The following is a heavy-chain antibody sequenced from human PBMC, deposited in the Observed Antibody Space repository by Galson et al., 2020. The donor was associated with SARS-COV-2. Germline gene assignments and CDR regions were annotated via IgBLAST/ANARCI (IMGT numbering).Heavy chain of an antibody. CDR1: GGSISSSSYY. J-gene: IGHJ5*02. V-gene: IGHV4-39*01. Sequence: SQTLSLTCPVSGGSISSSSYYWGWIRQPPGTGLEWIGSIYYSGSTYYNPSLKRRVTISVDTSKNQFCLKLSSVTAADTAVYYCARHPHLDYYYDMTGWGPGGYWFDPWGQGTLVTVSS. CDR2: IYYSGST. D-gene: IGHD3-22*01. CDR3: ARHPHLDYYYDMTGWGPGGYWFDP.